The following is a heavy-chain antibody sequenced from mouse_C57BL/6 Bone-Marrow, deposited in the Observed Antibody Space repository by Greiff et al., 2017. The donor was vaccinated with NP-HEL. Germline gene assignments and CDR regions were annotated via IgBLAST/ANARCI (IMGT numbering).Heavy chain of an antibody. CDR1: GYTFTSYG. J-gene: IGHJ3*01. CDR3: ARRAASYYYSSSYGFAY. Sequence: QVQLQQSGAELARPGASVKLSCKASGYTFTSYGISWVKQRTGQGLEWIGEIYPRSGNTYYNEKFKGKATLTADKSSSTAYMELRSLTSEDSAVYFCARRAASYYYSSSYGFAYWGQGTLVTVSA. D-gene: IGHD1-1*01. CDR2: IYPRSGNT. V-gene: IGHV1-81*01.